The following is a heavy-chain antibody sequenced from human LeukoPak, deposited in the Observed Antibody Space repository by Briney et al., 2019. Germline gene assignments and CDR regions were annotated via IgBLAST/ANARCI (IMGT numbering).Heavy chain of an antibody. CDR2: FDPEDGET. J-gene: IGHJ4*02. CDR1: GYTLTELS. V-gene: IGHV1-24*01. D-gene: IGHD5-18*01. Sequence: SVKVSCKVSGYTLTELSMHWVRQAPGKGLEWMGGFDPEDGETIYAQKFQGRVTMTRNTSISTAYMELSGLRSEDTAVYYCARGYSYANYWGQGTLVTVSS. CDR3: ARGYSYANY.